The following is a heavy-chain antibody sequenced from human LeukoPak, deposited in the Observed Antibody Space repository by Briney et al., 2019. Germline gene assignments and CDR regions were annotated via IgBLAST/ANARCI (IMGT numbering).Heavy chain of an antibody. CDR3: AREERPRRSAFDI. Sequence: ETLSLTCTVSGGSIRSYYWSWIRQPPGKGLEWIGYIYDSGNTKYNPSLKSRVTISIDTSKNQFALKLSSVTAADTAVYYCAREERPRRSAFDIWGQGAMVTVSS. CDR2: IYDSGNT. CDR1: GGSIRSYY. V-gene: IGHV4-59*01. D-gene: IGHD5-24*01. J-gene: IGHJ3*02.